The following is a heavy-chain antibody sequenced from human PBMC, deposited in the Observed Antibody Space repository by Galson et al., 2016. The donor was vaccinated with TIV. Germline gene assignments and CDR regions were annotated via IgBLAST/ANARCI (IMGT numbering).Heavy chain of an antibody. CDR2: INRDGSNT. Sequence: SLRLSCAGSGLIFSTYWMHWVRRVPGKGLLWVSHINRDGSNTSYADSVKGRFTISRDNAKNMVYLQMNSLSDEDTAVYYCARMNYDFWSGSNPGWWFDPWGQGTQVTVSS. CDR3: ARMNYDFWSGSNPGWWFDP. V-gene: IGHV3-74*01. J-gene: IGHJ5*02. D-gene: IGHD3-3*01. CDR1: GLIFSTYW.